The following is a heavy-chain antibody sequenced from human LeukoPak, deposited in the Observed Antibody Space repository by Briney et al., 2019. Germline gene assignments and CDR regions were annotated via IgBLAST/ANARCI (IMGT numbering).Heavy chain of an antibody. CDR1: GGSISSYY. D-gene: IGHD3-10*01. Sequence: SETLSLTCTVSGGSISSYYWSWIRQPPGKGLEWIGYIYYSGSTNYNPSLKSRVTISIDTSKNQFSLKLSSVTAADTAVYYCARNKYYYGSKNYGVPNWFDPWGQGTLVTVSS. V-gene: IGHV4-59*08. CDR2: IYYSGST. CDR3: ARNKYYYGSKNYGVPNWFDP. J-gene: IGHJ5*02.